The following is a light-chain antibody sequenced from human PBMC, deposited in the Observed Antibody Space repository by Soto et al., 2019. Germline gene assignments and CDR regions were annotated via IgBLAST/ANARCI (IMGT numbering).Light chain of an antibody. CDR1: QSVSSN. CDR3: QQYNNWPPPET. Sequence: EIVMTQSPSTLSVSPGERATLSCRASQSVSSNLAWYQQKPGQAPRLLIYGASTRATGIPARFSGSGSGQEYTLTLSSLQYQDFSVYYCQQYNNWPPPETFGQGTKVEIK. V-gene: IGKV3-15*01. CDR2: GAS. J-gene: IGKJ1*01.